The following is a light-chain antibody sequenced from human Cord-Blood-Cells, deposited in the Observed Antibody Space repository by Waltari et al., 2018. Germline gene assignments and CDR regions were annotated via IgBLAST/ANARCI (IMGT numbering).Light chain of an antibody. CDR2: DTS. V-gene: IGLV7-46*01. Sequence: QAVVTQEPSLTVSPGGTVTLTCGSSTGAVTSGHYPYWFQQKPGQAPRTLIYDTSNKHSWTPPRYSGPLLRGKATMTLTGAQAEDEAEYYCLLSYSGTWVFGGGTELTVL. CDR1: TGAVTSGHY. CDR3: LLSYSGTWV. J-gene: IGLJ3*02.